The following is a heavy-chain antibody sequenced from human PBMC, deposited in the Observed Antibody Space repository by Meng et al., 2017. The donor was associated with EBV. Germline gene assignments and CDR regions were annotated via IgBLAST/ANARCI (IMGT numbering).Heavy chain of an antibody. Sequence: QEWGPGLVKPAETLSLNCTVYGGYISSSSYYWGWIRQPPGKGLEWIGSIYYSGSTYYNPSLKSRVTISVDTSKNQFSLKLSSVTAADTAVYYCARVVATIFTNWFDPWGQGTLVTVSS. J-gene: IGHJ5*02. CDR1: GGYISSSSYY. D-gene: IGHD5-12*01. V-gene: IGHV4-39*07. CDR3: ARVVATIFTNWFDP. CDR2: IYYSGST.